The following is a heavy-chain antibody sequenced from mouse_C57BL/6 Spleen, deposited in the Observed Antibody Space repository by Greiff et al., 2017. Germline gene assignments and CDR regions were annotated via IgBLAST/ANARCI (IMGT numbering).Heavy chain of an antibody. J-gene: IGHJ2*01. CDR2: IYPYNGVS. D-gene: IGHD2-1*01. CDR3: AMPYGNYLGGFDY. Sequence: VQLKESGPELVMPGASVKISCKASGYSFTGYYMHWVKQSHGNLLDWIGYIYPYNGVSTYNQKFKGKSTLTVDKSSSTAYLELRSLTSEDSAVYYCAMPYGNYLGGFDYWGQGITLTVSS. V-gene: IGHV1-31*01. CDR1: GYSFTGYY.